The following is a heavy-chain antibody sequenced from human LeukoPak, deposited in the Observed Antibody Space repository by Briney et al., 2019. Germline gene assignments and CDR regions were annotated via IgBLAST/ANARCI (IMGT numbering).Heavy chain of an antibody. CDR1: GFTFRSYV. CDR3: ATYNWETDY. D-gene: IGHD1-20*01. V-gene: IGHV3-33*01. Sequence: GGSLRLSCAAPGFTFRSYVMHWVRPAPGKGVEWGAVLWYDGSNKQYPDSVKGRFTISRDNYKNTLDPQIYSLRAQDTAVYYCATYNWETDYWGQGTLVSVSS. CDR2: LWYDGSNK. J-gene: IGHJ4*02.